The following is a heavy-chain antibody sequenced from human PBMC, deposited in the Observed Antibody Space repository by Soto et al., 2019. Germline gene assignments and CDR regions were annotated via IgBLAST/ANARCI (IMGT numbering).Heavy chain of an antibody. D-gene: IGHD2-15*01. J-gene: IGHJ3*02. CDR3: APHVSCSGGSCQYDAFAI. Sequence: EVQVLESGGGLVQPGGSLRLSCEGSGFTVSSHARTWIRQAPGKGPEWVPTGTADGGTYFADSVKGGFATDRDTSENTLYLQLNRLGAEDTAAYYCAPHVSCSGGSCQYDAFAIRGQGTMVTVSS. V-gene: IGHV3-23*01. CDR1: GFTVSSHA. CDR2: GTADGGT.